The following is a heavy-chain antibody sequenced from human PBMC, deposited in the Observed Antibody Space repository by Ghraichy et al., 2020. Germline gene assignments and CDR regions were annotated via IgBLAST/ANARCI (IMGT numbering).Heavy chain of an antibody. D-gene: IGHD6-6*01. CDR1: GFTVSSNY. J-gene: IGHJ6*03. Sequence: GGSLRLSCAASGFTVSSNYMSWVRQAPGKGLEWVSVIYSGGSTYYADSVKGRFTISRDNSKNTLYLQMNSLRAEDTAVYYCAREIAASRGVLRYYYYYMDVWGKGTTVTVSS. V-gene: IGHV3-66*02. CDR3: AREIAASRGVLRYYYYYMDV. CDR2: IYSGGST.